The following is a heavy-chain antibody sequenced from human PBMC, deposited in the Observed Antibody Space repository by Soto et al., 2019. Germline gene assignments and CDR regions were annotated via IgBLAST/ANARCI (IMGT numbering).Heavy chain of an antibody. CDR2: IDPSDSYT. CDR1: GYTFTDYW. CDR3: ARARSISIFGVVGFEMDV. V-gene: IGHV5-10-1*01. Sequence: GESLKISCKGSGYTFTDYWINWVRQMPGKGLEWMGRIDPSDSYTKYSPSFQGHVTISADKSISTAYLEWSSLEASDTAMYYCARARSISIFGVVGFEMDVWGQGTTVTVSS. J-gene: IGHJ6*02. D-gene: IGHD3-3*01.